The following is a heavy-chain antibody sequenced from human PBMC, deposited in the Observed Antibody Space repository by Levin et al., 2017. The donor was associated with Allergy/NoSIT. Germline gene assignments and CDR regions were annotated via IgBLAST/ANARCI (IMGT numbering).Heavy chain of an antibody. J-gene: IGHJ6*02. V-gene: IGHV3-30*18. D-gene: IGHD6-13*01. CDR3: AKDRRAASGTSYNYGLDV. CDR2: MSSDGNNI. CDR1: GFTFRNFA. Sequence: GGSLRLSCAASGFTFRNFAMHWVRQAPGQGLEWVALMSSDGNNIFYADSVKGRFTISRDNSKDTLFVQMNSLRIEDTAIYYCAKDRRAASGTSYNYGLDVWGQGTTVTVSS.